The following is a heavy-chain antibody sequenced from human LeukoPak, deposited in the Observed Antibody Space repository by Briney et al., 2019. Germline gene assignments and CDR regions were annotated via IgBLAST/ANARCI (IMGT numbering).Heavy chain of an antibody. V-gene: IGHV4-30-2*01. CDR1: GASISSSGYY. D-gene: IGHD1-1*01. CDR3: ARGPDERKVGY. CDR2: IHQRGSL. J-gene: IGHJ4*02. Sequence: SQTLSLTCTVSGASISSSGYYWTWIRQPPGKGLEWIGCIHQRGSLHYTPSLKSRVTISVDRSTDQFSLKLTSVSAADTAVYFCARGPDERKVGYWGQEILVTVSS.